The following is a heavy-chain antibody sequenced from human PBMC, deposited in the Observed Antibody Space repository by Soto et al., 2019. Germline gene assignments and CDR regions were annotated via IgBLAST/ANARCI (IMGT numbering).Heavy chain of an antibody. CDR2: ISGRGGST. CDR1: GFTFSSYA. CDR3: AKDQTNLHWCY. Sequence: EVQLLESGGGLVQPGGSLRLSCAASGFTFSSYAMSWVRQATGKGLEWVSAISGRGGSTYYADSVKGRFTISRDKSKNPLSLQMNSLRAEHTAVYYCAKDQTNLHWCYWGQGPLVIVAS. J-gene: IGHJ1*01. V-gene: IGHV3-23*01. D-gene: IGHD2-15*01.